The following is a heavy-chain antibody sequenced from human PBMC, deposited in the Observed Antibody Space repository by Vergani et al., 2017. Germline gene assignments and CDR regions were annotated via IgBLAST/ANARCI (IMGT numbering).Heavy chain of an antibody. D-gene: IGHD3-10*01. CDR3: AKAGSVTSGSLQYNCYMDV. V-gene: IGHV3-30*18. CDR2: ISYDGTQK. CDR1: GFTFSNFG. J-gene: IGHJ6*03. Sequence: QVQLVESAGGVVQPGGSLRLSCAASGFTFSNFGMHWIRQAPGKGLEWVAVISYDGTQKYYADSVKGRFTISRDNSKNTLDLQMNSLRTQDTAVYYCAKAGSVTSGSLQYNCYMDVWGKGTTVTVS.